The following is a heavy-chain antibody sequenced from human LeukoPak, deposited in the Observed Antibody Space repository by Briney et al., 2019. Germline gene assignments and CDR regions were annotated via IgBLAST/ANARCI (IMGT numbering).Heavy chain of an antibody. J-gene: IGHJ4*02. D-gene: IGHD5-12*01. CDR1: GGSFSGYY. V-gene: IGHV4-34*01. CDR3: ARNEWLRSLDY. CDR2: INHSGST. Sequence: SGTLSLTCAVYGGSFSGYYWSWIRQPPGKGLEWIGEINHSGSTNYNPSLKSRVTISVDTSKNQFSLKLSSVTAADTAVYYCARNEWLRSLDYWGQGTLVTVSS.